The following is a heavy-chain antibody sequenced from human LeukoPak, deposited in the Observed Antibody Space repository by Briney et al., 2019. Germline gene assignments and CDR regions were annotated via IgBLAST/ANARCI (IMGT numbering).Heavy chain of an antibody. Sequence: GGSLRLSCAASGFTFSSYWMHWVRQAPGKGLVWVSRINSDGSSTSYVDSVKGRFTISRDNTKNTLYLQMNSLRAEDTAVYYCARDSSSSWYYVGAFDIWGQGTMVTVSS. CDR1: GFTFSSYW. J-gene: IGHJ3*02. V-gene: IGHV3-74*01. D-gene: IGHD6-13*01. CDR2: INSDGSST. CDR3: ARDSSSSWYYVGAFDI.